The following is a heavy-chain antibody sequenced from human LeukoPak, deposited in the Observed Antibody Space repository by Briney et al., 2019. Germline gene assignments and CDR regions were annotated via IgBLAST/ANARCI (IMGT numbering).Heavy chain of an antibody. CDR3: AKRGIAVAGTGNAFDI. Sequence: GGSLRLSCAASGFTFSSYAMSWVRQAPGKGLEWVPAISGSGGSTYYADSVKGRFTISRDNSKNTLYLQMNSLRAEDTAVYYCAKRGIAVAGTGNAFDIWGQGTMVTVSS. D-gene: IGHD6-19*01. CDR1: GFTFSSYA. J-gene: IGHJ3*02. CDR2: ISGSGGST. V-gene: IGHV3-23*01.